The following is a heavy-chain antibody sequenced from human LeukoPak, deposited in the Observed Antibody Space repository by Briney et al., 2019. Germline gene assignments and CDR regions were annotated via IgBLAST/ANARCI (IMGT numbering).Heavy chain of an antibody. CDR1: GFTVSSNY. D-gene: IGHD3-16*02. CDR2: IYSGGST. J-gene: IGHJ3*02. V-gene: IGHV3-53*01. CDR3: VKKGSWDAFDI. Sequence: GGSLRLSCAASGFTVSSNYMSWVRQAPGKGLEWVSVIYSGGSTYYAGSVKGRFTISRDNSKNTLYLQMNSLRAEDTAVYYCVKKGSWDAFDIWGQGTMVTVSS.